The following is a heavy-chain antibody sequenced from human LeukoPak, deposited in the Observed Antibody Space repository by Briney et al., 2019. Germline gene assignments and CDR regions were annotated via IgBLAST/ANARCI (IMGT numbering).Heavy chain of an antibody. V-gene: IGHV3-53*01. D-gene: IGHD4-17*01. Sequence: IYGCRSTSDADSVKGRFTVCRDNSKNTPYPQMNSLRAEDTAVYYCAKVDYDADYLFDYWGQGTLVTVSS. CDR2: IYGCRST. J-gene: IGHJ4*02. CDR3: AKVDYDADYLFDY.